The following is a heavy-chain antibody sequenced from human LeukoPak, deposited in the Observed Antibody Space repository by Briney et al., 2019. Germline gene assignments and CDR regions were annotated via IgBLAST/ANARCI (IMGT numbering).Heavy chain of an antibody. Sequence: PSETLSLTCTVSGGSISSSSYYWGWIRQPAGKGLEWIGRIYTSGSTNYNPSLKSRVTMSVDTSKNQFSLKLSSVTAADTAVYYCARDLPPQGTNAMGFDYWGQGTLVTVSS. CDR3: ARDLPPQGTNAMGFDY. V-gene: IGHV4-61*02. D-gene: IGHD3-10*01. CDR2: IYTSGST. CDR1: GGSISSSSYY. J-gene: IGHJ4*02.